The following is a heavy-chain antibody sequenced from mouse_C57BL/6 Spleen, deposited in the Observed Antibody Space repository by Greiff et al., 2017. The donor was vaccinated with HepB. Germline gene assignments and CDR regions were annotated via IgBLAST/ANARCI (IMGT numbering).Heavy chain of an antibody. CDR2: IDPENGDT. CDR1: GFNINDDY. J-gene: IGHJ4*01. D-gene: IGHD2-5*01. V-gene: IGHV14-4*01. CDR3: TLYSKNAMDY. Sequence: VQLQQSGAELVRPGASVKLSCTASGFNINDDYMHWVKQRPEQGLEWIGRIDPENGDTEYASKFQGKATITADTSSNTAYLQLSSLTSEDTAVYYCTLYSKNAMDYWGQGTSVTVSS.